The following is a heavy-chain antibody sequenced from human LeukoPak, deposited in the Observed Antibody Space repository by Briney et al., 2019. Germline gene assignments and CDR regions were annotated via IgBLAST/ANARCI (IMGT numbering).Heavy chain of an antibody. D-gene: IGHD3-16*01. CDR1: GYTFTNYY. CDR3: ARDYYDYVWGSPHLAFDP. J-gene: IGHJ5*02. CDR2: ISPSGAST. V-gene: IGHV1-46*01. Sequence: ASVKVSCKASGYTFTNYYMHWVRQAPGQGLEWMGMISPSGASTSYAQKFQGRVTMTRDVSTSTVYMELSSLRSDDTAVYYCARDYYDYVWGSPHLAFDPWGQGTLVTVSS.